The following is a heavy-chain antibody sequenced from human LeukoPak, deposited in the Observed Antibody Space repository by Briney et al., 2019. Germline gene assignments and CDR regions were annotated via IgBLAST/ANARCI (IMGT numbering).Heavy chain of an antibody. CDR1: GGSFSGYY. Sequence: SETLSLTCAVYGGSFSGYYWSWIRQPPGKGLEWIGEINHSGSTNYNPSLKSRVTISVDTSKNQFSLKLSSVTAADTAVYYCARGSYGVAYYYYYYKDVWGKGTTVTVSS. D-gene: IGHD4-17*01. J-gene: IGHJ6*03. CDR2: INHSGST. V-gene: IGHV4-34*01. CDR3: ARGSYGVAYYYYYYKDV.